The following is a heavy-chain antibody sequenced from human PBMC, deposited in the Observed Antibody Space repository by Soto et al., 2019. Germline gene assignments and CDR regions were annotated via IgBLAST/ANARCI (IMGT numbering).Heavy chain of an antibody. D-gene: IGHD2-15*01. Sequence: GGSLRLSCAASGFTFSSYWMHWVRQAPGKGLVWVSRINSDGSSTSYADSVKGRFTISRDNAKNTLYLQMNSLRAEDTAVYYCARDEGGVVVAAYVDYWGQGTLGTVSS. CDR1: GFTFSSYW. V-gene: IGHV3-74*01. CDR3: ARDEGGVVVAAYVDY. CDR2: INSDGSST. J-gene: IGHJ4*02.